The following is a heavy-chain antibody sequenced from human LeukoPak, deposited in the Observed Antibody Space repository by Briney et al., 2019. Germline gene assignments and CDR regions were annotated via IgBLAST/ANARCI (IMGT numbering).Heavy chain of an antibody. CDR2: ISTTGSSI. D-gene: IGHD2-15*01. J-gene: IGHJ4*02. Sequence: GGSLRLSCAGSGFTFSHYDMNWFRQGPGKGLVGVSYISTTGSSIYYGDSVKGRFTISRDNAKNSLFLQMDSLRDEDTAIYSCVKDSPCSGGHSHADYWGQGTLVTVSS. CDR1: GFTFSHYD. CDR3: VKDSPCSGGHSHADY. V-gene: IGHV3-48*03.